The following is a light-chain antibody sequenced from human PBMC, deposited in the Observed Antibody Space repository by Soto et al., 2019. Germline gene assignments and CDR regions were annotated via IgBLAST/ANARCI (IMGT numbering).Light chain of an antibody. V-gene: IGKV3-20*01. Sequence: EIVLTQTPCTLSLSPGERSTLSCISIQSVSSSSLAWYQQKPGQAPRLLMYGASSRATGIPDRFSGSGSGSGTDFTLTISRLEPDDFAVYYCQQYISTPWTFGQGTKVAI. CDR3: QQYISTPWT. J-gene: IGKJ1*01. CDR2: GAS. CDR1: QSVSSSS.